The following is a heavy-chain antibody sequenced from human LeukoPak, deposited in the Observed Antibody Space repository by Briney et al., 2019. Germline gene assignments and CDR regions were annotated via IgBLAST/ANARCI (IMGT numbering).Heavy chain of an antibody. Sequence: ASVKVSCKASGYTFTNFGISWVRQAPGQGLEWMGWISTYNGHTNYAQKLQGRVTMTTDTSTSTAYMEVRSLRSDDPAVYYCARDLLNDAFDIWGLGTMVTVSS. CDR2: ISTYNGHT. V-gene: IGHV1-18*01. J-gene: IGHJ3*02. CDR1: GYTFTNFG. CDR3: ARDLLNDAFDI.